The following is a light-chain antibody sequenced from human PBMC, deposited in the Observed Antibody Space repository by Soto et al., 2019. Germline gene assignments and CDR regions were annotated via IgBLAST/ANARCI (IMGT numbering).Light chain of an antibody. CDR1: QSVSSSY. J-gene: IGKJ4*01. CDR3: QQYGSSPFT. CDR2: GAS. Sequence: IVLTQSPGTLSLSPGERATLSCRASQSVSSSYLAWYQQKPGQAPRLLIYGASSRATGIPDRFSGSGSGTDFTSTISRLEPEDFAVYYCQQYGSSPFTFGRGTKVEIK. V-gene: IGKV3-20*01.